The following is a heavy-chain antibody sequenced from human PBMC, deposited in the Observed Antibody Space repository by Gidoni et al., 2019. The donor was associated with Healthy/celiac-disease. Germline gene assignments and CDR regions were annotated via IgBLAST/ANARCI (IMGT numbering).Heavy chain of an antibody. D-gene: IGHD6-13*01. CDR3: ARRSRIAAADTVIYYYDYGMDV. J-gene: IGHJ6*02. CDR2: INHSGST. V-gene: IGHV4-34*01. CDR1: GGSFSGYY. Sequence: QVQLQQWGAGLLKPSETLSLTCAVYGGSFSGYYWSWIRQPPGKGLEWIGEINHSGSTNYNPSLKSRVTISVDTSKNQFSLKLSSVTAADTAVYYCARRSRIAAADTVIYYYDYGMDVWGQGTTVTVSS.